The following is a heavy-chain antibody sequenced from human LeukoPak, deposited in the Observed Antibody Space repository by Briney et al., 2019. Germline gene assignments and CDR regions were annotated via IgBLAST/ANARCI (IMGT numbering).Heavy chain of an antibody. D-gene: IGHD2-15*01. V-gene: IGHV3-30*02. CDR3: AGDTRVAGTYYYYMDV. Sequence: QPGGSLRLSCAASGFTFSSYGMHWVRQAPGKGLEWVAFIRSDGSKKYYADSVKGRFTISRDNSKNMMYLEMISLRGEDTGLYSCAGDTRVAGTYYYYMDVWGKGTTVTVSS. CDR2: IRSDGSKK. J-gene: IGHJ6*03. CDR1: GFTFSSYG.